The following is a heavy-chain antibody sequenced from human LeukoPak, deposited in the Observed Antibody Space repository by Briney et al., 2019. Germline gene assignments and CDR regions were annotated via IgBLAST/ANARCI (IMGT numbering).Heavy chain of an antibody. D-gene: IGHD6-19*01. V-gene: IGHV4-39*01. CDR1: GGSISSSSYY. CDR2: IYYSGST. J-gene: IGHJ4*02. Sequence: SETLSLTCTVSGGSISSSSYYWGWIRQPLGKGLEWIGSIYYSGSTYYNPSLKSRVTIPVDTSKNQFSPKLSSVTAADTAVYYCARHKRPARYSSGWYMDYWGQGTLVTVSS. CDR3: ARHKRPARYSSGWYMDY.